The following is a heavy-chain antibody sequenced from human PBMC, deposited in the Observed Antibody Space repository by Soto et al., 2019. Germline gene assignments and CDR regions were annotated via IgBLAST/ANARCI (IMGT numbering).Heavy chain of an antibody. J-gene: IGHJ6*02. V-gene: IGHV1-69*13. CDR2: IIPIFGTA. CDR1: GGTFSSYA. D-gene: IGHD3-10*01. Sequence: SVKVSCKASGGTFSSYAISWVRQAPGQGLEWMGGIIPIFGTANYAQKFQGRVTITADESTSTAYMELSSLRSEDTAVYYCARDLGLLWFGELTRDYYYGMDVWGQGTTVTVSS. CDR3: ARDLGLLWFGELTRDYYYGMDV.